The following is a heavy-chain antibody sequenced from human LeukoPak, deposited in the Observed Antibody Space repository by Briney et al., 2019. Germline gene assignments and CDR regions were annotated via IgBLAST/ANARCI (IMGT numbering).Heavy chain of an antibody. J-gene: IGHJ3*02. CDR1: GFTFSSYA. CDR2: ISYDGGNK. Sequence: PGGSLRLSCAASGFTFSSYAMHWVRQAPGKGLEWVAVISYDGGNKYYADSVKGRFTISRDNAKNSLYLQMNSLRAEDTAVYYCARGRRPDAFDSWGQGTRVTVSS. V-gene: IGHV3-30-3*01. CDR3: ARGRRPDAFDS.